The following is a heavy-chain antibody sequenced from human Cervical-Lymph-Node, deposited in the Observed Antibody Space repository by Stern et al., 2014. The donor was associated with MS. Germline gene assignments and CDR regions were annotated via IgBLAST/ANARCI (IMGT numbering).Heavy chain of an antibody. CDR2: IVPLFGKP. CDR1: GGTFSNYA. D-gene: IGHD4-17*01. J-gene: IGHJ6*02. CDR3: ASPLTATSVPFGYYGMDV. V-gene: IGHV1-69*01. Sequence: VQLVESGAEVKKPGSSVKVSCKASGGTFSNYATSWVRQAPGQGLEWMGGIVPLFGKPNYAQEFQGRVTITADESTSTAYMDLSRLRSEDTAVYYCASPLTATSVPFGYYGMDVWGQGTTVTVS.